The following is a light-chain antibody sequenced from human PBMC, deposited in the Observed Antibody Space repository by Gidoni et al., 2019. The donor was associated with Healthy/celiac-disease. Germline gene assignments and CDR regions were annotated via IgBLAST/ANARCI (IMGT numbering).Light chain of an antibody. V-gene: IGLV3-25*03. CDR2: TDS. J-gene: IGLJ2*01. CDR1: ALPKQY. Sequence: SYELTQPPSVSVSPGQTARITCSGDALPKQYAYWYQQKPGQAPVLVIYTDSERPSGIPERFSGSSSGTTVTLTISGVQAEDEADYYCQSADSSGTSFVFGGGTKLTVL. CDR3: QSADSSGTSFV.